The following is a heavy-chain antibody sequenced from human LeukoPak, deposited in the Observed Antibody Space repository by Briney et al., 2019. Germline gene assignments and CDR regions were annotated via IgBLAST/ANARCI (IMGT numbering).Heavy chain of an antibody. CDR1: GGSISSGDYY. V-gene: IGHV4-30-4*08. D-gene: IGHD2-2*01. CDR3: AGRYCTSTSCPYAFDI. CDR2: IYYSGST. J-gene: IGHJ3*02. Sequence: SETLSLTCTVSGGSISSGDYYWSWIRQPPGKGLEWIGYIYYSGSTYYNPSLKSRVTISVDTSKNQFSLKLSSVTAADTAVYYCAGRYCTSTSCPYAFDIWGQGTMVTVSS.